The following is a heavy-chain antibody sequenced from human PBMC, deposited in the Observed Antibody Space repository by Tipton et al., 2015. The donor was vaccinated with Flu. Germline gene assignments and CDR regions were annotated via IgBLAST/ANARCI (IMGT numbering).Heavy chain of an antibody. CDR2: IYKTGST. CDR3: TRDAHGSGSYSGWFDA. D-gene: IGHD3-10*01. Sequence: TLSLTCTVSGGSVNTENFFWSWVRQPAGKGLEWLGRIYKTGSTNYNPSLKSRVTISVDTSTNQFSLNLSSVTVADTAVYYCTRDAHGSGSYSGWFDAWGQGALVTVSS. J-gene: IGHJ5*02. V-gene: IGHV4-61*02. CDR1: GGSVNTENFF.